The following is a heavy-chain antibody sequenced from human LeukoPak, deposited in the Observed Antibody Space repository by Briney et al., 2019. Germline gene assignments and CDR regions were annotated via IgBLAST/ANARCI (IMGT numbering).Heavy chain of an antibody. Sequence: SETLSLTCAVYGGSFSGYYWSWIRQPPGKGLEWIGEINHSGSTNYNPSLKSRVTISVDTPKNQFSLKLSSVTAADTAVYYCARGLTNITMVRGVIISYYYYYGMDVWGQGTTVTVSS. CDR2: INHSGST. D-gene: IGHD3-10*01. J-gene: IGHJ6*02. CDR3: ARGLTNITMVRGVIISYYYYYGMDV. V-gene: IGHV4-34*01. CDR1: GGSFSGYY.